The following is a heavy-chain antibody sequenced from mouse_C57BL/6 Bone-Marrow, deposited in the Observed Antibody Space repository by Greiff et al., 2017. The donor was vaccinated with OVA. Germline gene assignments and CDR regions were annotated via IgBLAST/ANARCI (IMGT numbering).Heavy chain of an antibody. CDR2: IWTGGGT. CDR1: GFSFTSYA. CDR3: ATQLGLAMDY. D-gene: IGHD4-1*02. Sequence: VQLQESGPGLVAPSQSLSITCTVSGFSFTSYAVSWVRQPPGKGLEWLGVIWTGGGTNYNSALKSRLSISKENSKSQVFLKMNSLQTDDTARYYCATQLGLAMDYWGQGTSVTVSS. V-gene: IGHV2-9-1*01. J-gene: IGHJ4*01.